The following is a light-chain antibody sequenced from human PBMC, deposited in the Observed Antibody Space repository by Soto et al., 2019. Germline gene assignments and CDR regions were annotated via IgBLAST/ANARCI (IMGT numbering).Light chain of an antibody. J-gene: IGKJ1*01. Sequence: EIVMTQSPATLSVSPGERATLSCRASQSFVGNLAWDHQKPGQAPRLLIYAASTRATGIPARFSGSGSGTEFTLTISSLQSEDFAVYYCQQYNNWPVFGQGTKVDIK. CDR3: QQYNNWPV. CDR1: QSFVGN. V-gene: IGKV3-15*01. CDR2: AAS.